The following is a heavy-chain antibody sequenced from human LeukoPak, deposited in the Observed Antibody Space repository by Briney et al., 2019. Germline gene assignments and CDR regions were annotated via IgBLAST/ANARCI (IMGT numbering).Heavy chain of an antibody. Sequence: PGGSPRLSCAASGFTLSSYEMNWVRLAPGKGLEWISYISRTGNSIYYADSVKGRFTISRDSAKNSLYLQMNSLRAEDTAVYYCAGNSSGYYPDAFDIWGQGTMVTVSS. CDR3: AGNSSGYYPDAFDI. D-gene: IGHD3-22*01. J-gene: IGHJ3*02. CDR2: ISRTGNSI. V-gene: IGHV3-48*03. CDR1: GFTLSSYE.